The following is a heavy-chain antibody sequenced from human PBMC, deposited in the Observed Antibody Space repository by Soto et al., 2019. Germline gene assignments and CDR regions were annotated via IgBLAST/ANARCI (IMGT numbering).Heavy chain of an antibody. CDR2: ISYDGINK. Sequence: QVQLVESGGGVVQPGRSLRLSCAASGFTFSSYAMHWVRQAPGKGLEWVAVISYDGINKYYADSVKGRFTISRDNSKNTLYLQMNSLRAEDTAVYYCARDLVVVVMAPRYYYGMDVWGQGTTVTVSS. CDR3: ARDLVVVVMAPRYYYGMDV. J-gene: IGHJ6*02. CDR1: GFTFSSYA. D-gene: IGHD3-22*01. V-gene: IGHV3-30-3*01.